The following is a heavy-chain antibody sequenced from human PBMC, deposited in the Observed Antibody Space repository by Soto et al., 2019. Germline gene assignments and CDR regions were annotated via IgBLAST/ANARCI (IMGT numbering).Heavy chain of an antibody. CDR1: GFTVSGNY. CDR3: ARGLRGWGIAVAPGYYYGMDV. CDR2: IYSGGST. J-gene: IGHJ6*02. D-gene: IGHD6-19*01. Sequence: PGGSLRLSYAASGFTVSGNYMSWVRQAPGKGLEWVSVIYSGGSTYYADSVKGRFTISRDNSKNTLYLQMNSLRAEDTAVYYCARGLRGWGIAVAPGYYYGMDVWGQGTTVTVSS. V-gene: IGHV3-53*01.